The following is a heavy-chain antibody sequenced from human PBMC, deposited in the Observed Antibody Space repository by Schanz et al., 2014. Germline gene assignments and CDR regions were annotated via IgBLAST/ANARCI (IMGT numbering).Heavy chain of an antibody. CDR3: VRLDVHDY. J-gene: IGHJ4*02. CDR2: ITTGGNT. CDR1: GFTVNNYA. D-gene: IGHD3-16*01. Sequence: EVQLLESGGGLVQPGGSLRLSCTVSGFTVNNYAMNWVRQAPGRGLEWVSSITTGGNTYYRDSVKGRFTISRDNPKKTLYLQMSSLKTEDTAVYYCVRLDVHDYWGQGTLVTVSA. V-gene: IGHV3-23*01.